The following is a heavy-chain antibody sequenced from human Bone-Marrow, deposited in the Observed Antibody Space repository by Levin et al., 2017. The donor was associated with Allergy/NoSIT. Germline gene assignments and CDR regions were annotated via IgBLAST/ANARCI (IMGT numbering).Heavy chain of an antibody. V-gene: IGHV3-9*01. Sequence: RSGGSLRLSCAASGFAFDEYAIHWVRQAPGRGLEWVSGSKWNGDIIGYADSVKGRFTISRDNTKNSLYLQINSLRPEDTGFYYCAKGHWSVGATNWYFGLWGRGTLVTVSS. CDR3: AKGHWSVGATNWYFGL. J-gene: IGHJ2*01. D-gene: IGHD1-26*01. CDR2: SKWNGDII. CDR1: GFAFDEYA.